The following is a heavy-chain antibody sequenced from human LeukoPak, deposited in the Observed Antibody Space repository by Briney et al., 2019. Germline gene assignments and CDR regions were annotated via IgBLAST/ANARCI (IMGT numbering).Heavy chain of an antibody. CDR1: GFTFRGHW. V-gene: IGHV3-7*05. CDR2: INPDGSEK. Sequence: PGGSLRLSCAASGFTFRGHWMSWVRQAPGKGLEWVANINPDGSEKTYVDSMKGRFTISRDNAKNSLFLQMNSLRAEDKVVYYSARDYSTSGWPIGLWGQGTLVTVSS. J-gene: IGHJ4*02. D-gene: IGHD6-19*01. CDR3: ARDYSTSGWPIGL.